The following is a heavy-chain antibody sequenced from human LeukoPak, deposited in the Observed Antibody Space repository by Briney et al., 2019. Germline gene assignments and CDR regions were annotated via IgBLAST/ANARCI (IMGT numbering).Heavy chain of an antibody. CDR3: ARGKGRFLEPDAFDI. Sequence: ASVKVSCKASGYTFTSYDINWVRQATGQGREWMGWMNPNSGNTGYAQKFQGRVTITRNTSISTAYMELSSLRSEDTAVYYCARGKGRFLEPDAFDIWGQGTMVTVSS. J-gene: IGHJ3*02. CDR2: MNPNSGNT. D-gene: IGHD3-3*01. CDR1: GYTFTSYD. V-gene: IGHV1-8*03.